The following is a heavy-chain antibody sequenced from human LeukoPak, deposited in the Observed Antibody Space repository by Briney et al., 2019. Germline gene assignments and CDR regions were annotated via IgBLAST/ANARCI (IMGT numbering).Heavy chain of an antibody. CDR1: GYTFTIYY. CDR2: IIPLFGTA. D-gene: IGHD2-15*01. V-gene: IGHV1-69*06. Sequence: SVKVSCKASGYTFTIYYIHWVRQAPGQGLEWMGGIIPLFGTANYAQKFQGRVTIIADKSTSTAYMELSSLRSEDTAVYYCASATLRCSGGSCYEMDVWGKGTTVTVSS. J-gene: IGHJ6*04. CDR3: ASATLRCSGGSCYEMDV.